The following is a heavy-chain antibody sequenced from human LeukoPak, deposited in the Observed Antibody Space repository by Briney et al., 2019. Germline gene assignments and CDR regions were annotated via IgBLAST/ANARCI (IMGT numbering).Heavy chain of an antibody. CDR3: ARDVEMYSSGWYDN. D-gene: IGHD6-19*01. CDR1: GFTFSTHG. J-gene: IGHJ5*02. V-gene: IGHV3-30*02. Sequence: GGSLRLSCAASGFTFSTHGMHWVRQAPGKGLEWVAFIRYDGSVKYYADSVKGRFTISRDNSKNTLYLQMNSLRAEDTAVYYCARDVEMYSSGWYDNWGQGTPVTVSS. CDR2: IRYDGSVK.